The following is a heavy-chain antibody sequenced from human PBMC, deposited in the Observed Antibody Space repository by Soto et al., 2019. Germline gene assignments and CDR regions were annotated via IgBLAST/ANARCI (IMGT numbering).Heavy chain of an antibody. J-gene: IGHJ4*02. V-gene: IGHV4-59*01. Sequence: SETLSLTCTVSGGSISSYYWSWIRQPPGKGLEWIGYIYYSGSTNYNPSLKSRVTISVDTSKNQFSLKLSSVTAVDTAVYYCASSLGSLKNGKDYYFDYWGQGTLVTVSS. CDR2: IYYSGST. CDR3: ASSLGSLKNGKDYYFDY. CDR1: GGSISSYY. D-gene: IGHD2-8*01.